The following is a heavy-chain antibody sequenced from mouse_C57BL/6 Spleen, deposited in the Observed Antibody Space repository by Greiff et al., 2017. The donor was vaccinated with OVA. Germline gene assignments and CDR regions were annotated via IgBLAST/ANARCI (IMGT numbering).Heavy chain of an antibody. D-gene: IGHD2-5*01. Sequence: QVQLQQSGAELVKPGASVKLSCKASGYTFTSYWMHWVKQRPGQGLEWIGMIHPNSGSTNYNEKFKGKATLTADKSSSTAYMQLSSLTSEDSAVYYCAIAYYSNYGYAMDYWGQGTSVTVAS. CDR1: GYTFTSYW. J-gene: IGHJ4*01. V-gene: IGHV1-64*01. CDR3: AIAYYSNYGYAMDY. CDR2: IHPNSGST.